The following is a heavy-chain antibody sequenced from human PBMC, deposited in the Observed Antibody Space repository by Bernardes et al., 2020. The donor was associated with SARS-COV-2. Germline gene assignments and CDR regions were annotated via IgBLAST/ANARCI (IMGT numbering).Heavy chain of an antibody. CDR2: ISGSGGST. CDR3: AGSSGSYYYYYYGMDV. CDR1: GFTFSSYA. V-gene: IGHV3-23*01. Sequence: GGSLRLSCAASGFTFSSYAMSWVRQAPGKGLEWVSAISGSGGSTYYADSVKGRFTISRDNSKNTLYLQMNSLRAEDTAVYYCAGSSGSYYYYYYGMDVWGQGTTVTVSS. J-gene: IGHJ6*02. D-gene: IGHD3-10*01.